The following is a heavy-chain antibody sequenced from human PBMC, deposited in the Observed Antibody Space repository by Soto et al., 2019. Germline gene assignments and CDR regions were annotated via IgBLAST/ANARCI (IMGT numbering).Heavy chain of an antibody. J-gene: IGHJ5*02. D-gene: IGHD1-1*01. V-gene: IGHV4-4*07. CDR2: IYATGTT. CDR3: VRDGTKTLRDWFDP. Sequence: PSETLSLTCTVSGASISGYYCSWIRKSAGKGLEWIGRIYATGTTDYNPSLKSRVMMSVDTSKKQFSLKLRSVTAADTAVYYCVRDGTKTLRDWFDPWGQGISVTFSS. CDR1: GASISGYY.